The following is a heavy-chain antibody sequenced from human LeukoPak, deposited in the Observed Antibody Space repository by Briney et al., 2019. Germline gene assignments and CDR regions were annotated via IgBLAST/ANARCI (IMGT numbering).Heavy chain of an antibody. J-gene: IGHJ4*02. V-gene: IGHV4-4*02. Sequence: SGTLSLTCAVSGGSICSSNWWSWVRQPPGKGLEWIGEIYHSGSTNYNPSLKSRVTISVDKSKNQFSLKLSSVTAADTAVYYCARDLAHYYDSSGSPGYWGQGTLVTVSS. CDR2: IYHSGST. CDR1: GGSICSSNW. CDR3: ARDLAHYYDSSGSPGY. D-gene: IGHD3-22*01.